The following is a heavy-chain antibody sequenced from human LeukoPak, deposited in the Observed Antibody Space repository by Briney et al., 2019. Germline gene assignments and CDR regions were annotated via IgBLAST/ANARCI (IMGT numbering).Heavy chain of an antibody. CDR3: TRAVAAADFSPGY. CDR1: GFTFSSYS. J-gene: IGHJ4*02. Sequence: GGSLRLSCVASGFTFSSYSMNWVRQAPGQGLEWVSCISSTSTYIYYADSVKGRFTISRDNANNSVYLQMNSLRAEETAVYYCTRAVAAADFSPGYWGQGTLVTVSS. CDR2: ISSTSTYI. V-gene: IGHV3-21*01. D-gene: IGHD6-13*01.